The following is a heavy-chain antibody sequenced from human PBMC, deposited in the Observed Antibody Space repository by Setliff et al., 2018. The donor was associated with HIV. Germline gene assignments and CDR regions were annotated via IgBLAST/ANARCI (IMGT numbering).Heavy chain of an antibody. D-gene: IGHD2-2*01. J-gene: IGHJ4*02. CDR1: GGSLSGHF. V-gene: IGHV4-34*01. CDR3: ARQKKSSSWSPNDY. CDR2: INDRGTS. Sequence: VYGGSLSGHFWSWVRQPPGKGLEWIGEINDRGTSHYNPSLKSRVTISLGTSKNQFSLRLTSVTAADTAVYYCARQKKSSSWSPNDYWGQGTLVTVSS.